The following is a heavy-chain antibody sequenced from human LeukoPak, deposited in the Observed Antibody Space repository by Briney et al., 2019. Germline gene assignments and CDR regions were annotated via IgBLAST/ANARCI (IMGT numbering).Heavy chain of an antibody. J-gene: IGHJ2*01. Sequence: GGSLRLSCAASGFTVSSNYMSWVRQAPGKGLEWVSVIYSGGSTYYADSVKGRFTISRDNSKNTLYPQMNSLRAEDTAVYYCARGARTWYFDLWGRGTLVTVSS. CDR1: GFTVSSNY. CDR3: ARGARTWYFDL. CDR2: IYSGGST. V-gene: IGHV3-53*01. D-gene: IGHD1-14*01.